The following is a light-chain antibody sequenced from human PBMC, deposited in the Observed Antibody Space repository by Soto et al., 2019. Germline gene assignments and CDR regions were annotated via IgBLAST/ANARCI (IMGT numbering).Light chain of an antibody. J-gene: IGKJ1*01. Sequence: DIQMTQSPSSLSASVGDRVTITCRASQSMSNYLNWYQQKPGKAPNLLIYAASSLQSGVPSRFSGSGSGTDFTLAISSLQPEDFGTYYCQQSYSSPWTFGQGTKVDIK. CDR2: AAS. CDR1: QSMSNY. V-gene: IGKV1-39*01. CDR3: QQSYSSPWT.